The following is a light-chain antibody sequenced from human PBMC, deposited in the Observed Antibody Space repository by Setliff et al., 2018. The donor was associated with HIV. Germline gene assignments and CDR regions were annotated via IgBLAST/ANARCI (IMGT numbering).Light chain of an antibody. Sequence: VLTQPPSASGTPGQRVTISCSGSSSNIGSNTVNWYQQLPGPAPKLLIYGDTQRPSRVPDRFSGSKSGTSASLAISGLQSEDEADYYCAAWDDSLNGYVFGTGTKVTVL. CDR3: AAWDDSLNGYV. CDR2: GDT. CDR1: SSNIGSNT. V-gene: IGLV1-44*01. J-gene: IGLJ1*01.